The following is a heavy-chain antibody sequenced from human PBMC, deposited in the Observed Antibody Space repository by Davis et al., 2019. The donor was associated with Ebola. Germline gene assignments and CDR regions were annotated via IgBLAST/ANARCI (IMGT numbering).Heavy chain of an antibody. J-gene: IGHJ3*02. CDR1: GGSFSGYY. D-gene: IGHD4-23*01. V-gene: IGHV4-34*01. Sequence: MPSETLSLTCAVYGGSFSGYYWSWIRQPPGKGLEWIGEINHSGSTNYNPSLKSRVTISVDKSKNQFSLKLSSVTAADTAVYYCAREGDYGGNSVCAFDIWGQGTMVTVSS. CDR3: AREGDYGGNSVCAFDI. CDR2: INHSGST.